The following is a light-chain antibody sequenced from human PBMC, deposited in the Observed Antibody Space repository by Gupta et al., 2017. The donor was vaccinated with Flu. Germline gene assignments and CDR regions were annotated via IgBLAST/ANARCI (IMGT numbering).Light chain of an antibody. Sequence: SVTISCTGTSSDVGGYNYVSWYQQHPGKPPKLIMYEVTKRPSGVPDRFSASKSDNTASLTVSGLQAEDEADYYSPSCARINKFVYGGAT. CDR2: EVT. V-gene: IGLV2-8*01. CDR1: SSDVGGYNY. J-gene: IGLJ3*02. CDR3: PSCARINKFV.